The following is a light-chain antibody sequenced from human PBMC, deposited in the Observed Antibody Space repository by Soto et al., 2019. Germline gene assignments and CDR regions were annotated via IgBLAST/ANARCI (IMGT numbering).Light chain of an antibody. CDR2: AAS. V-gene: IGKV3-20*01. CDR3: QRIT. Sequence: EIVLKQSPETLSLSPGERGTLSCRASQSVSSNLAWYQQKPGQAPRLLIYAASARATVIPAGFRASGSGTVFTRTIGRVEPEYFAVYYCQRITFGQGTRLEIK. J-gene: IGKJ5*01. CDR1: QSVSSN.